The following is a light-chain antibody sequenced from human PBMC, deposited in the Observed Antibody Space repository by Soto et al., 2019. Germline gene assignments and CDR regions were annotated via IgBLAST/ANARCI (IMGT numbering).Light chain of an antibody. J-gene: IGKJ1*01. CDR3: QHRSNWPWT. V-gene: IGKV3-11*01. CDR1: QNVRRT. Sequence: EIVLTQSPATLSLSPGARATLSGRAIQNVRRTLAWYQQKPGQAPRLLIYDASNRATGIPARFSGSGSGTDFTLAIGSLEPEDFAVYYCQHRSNWPWTFGQGTKVEIK. CDR2: DAS.